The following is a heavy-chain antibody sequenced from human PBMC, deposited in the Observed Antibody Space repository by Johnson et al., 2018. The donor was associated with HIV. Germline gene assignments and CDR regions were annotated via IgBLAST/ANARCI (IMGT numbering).Heavy chain of an antibody. CDR1: GFTFHDYA. CDR2: ISWNSGST. Sequence: VLLVESGGGLVQPGRSLRLSCAASGFTFHDYAMHCVRQAPGKGLEWVSGISWNSGSTYYADSVKGRFTISRDNSKNTLYLQMNSLRAEDTAVYYCARENLGAFDIWGQGTMVTVSS. CDR3: ARENLGAFDI. D-gene: IGHD1-14*01. V-gene: IGHV3-9*01. J-gene: IGHJ3*02.